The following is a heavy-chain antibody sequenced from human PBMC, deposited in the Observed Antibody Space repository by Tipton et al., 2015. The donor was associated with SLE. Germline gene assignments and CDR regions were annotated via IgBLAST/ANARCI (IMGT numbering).Heavy chain of an antibody. V-gene: IGHV4-34*01. Sequence: TLSLTCAVYGGSFSGYYWNWIRQPPGKGLEWIGEINHSGSTNYNPSLKSRVTISVDTSKNQFSLKLSSVTAADTAVYYCARAPQQLGYFDYWGQGTLVTVSS. CDR1: GGSFSGYY. J-gene: IGHJ4*02. CDR2: INHSGST. D-gene: IGHD6-13*01. CDR3: ARAPQQLGYFDY.